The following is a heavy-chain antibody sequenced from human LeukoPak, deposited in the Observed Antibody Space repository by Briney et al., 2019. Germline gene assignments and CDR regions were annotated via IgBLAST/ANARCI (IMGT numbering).Heavy chain of an antibody. CDR2: VWYDGSLK. CDR1: GVTFRTYG. CDR3: ARGDGGGGTHPCDY. V-gene: IGHV3-33*01. J-gene: IGHJ4*02. D-gene: IGHD2-15*01. Sequence: GGSLRLSCAASGVTFRTYGMNWVRQAPGKGLECVAVVWYDGSLKYYRDSVKGRFTISRDTSKNTLYLHMNSLRVEDTAVYYCARGDGGGGTHPCDYWGERTLVTVSS.